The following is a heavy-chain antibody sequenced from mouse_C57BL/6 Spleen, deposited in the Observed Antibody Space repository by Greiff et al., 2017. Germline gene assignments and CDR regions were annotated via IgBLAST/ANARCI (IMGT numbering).Heavy chain of an antibody. D-gene: IGHD1-2*01. Sequence: EVQLVESGGGLVKPGGSLKLSCAASGFTFSSYTMSWVRQTPEQRLEWVATISGGGGNTYYPDSVKGRFTISRDNAKNTLYLQMSSLRSEDTALYYCARQRLRPGAMDYWGQGTSVTVSS. CDR3: ARQRLRPGAMDY. J-gene: IGHJ4*01. CDR2: ISGGGGNT. V-gene: IGHV5-9*01. CDR1: GFTFSSYT.